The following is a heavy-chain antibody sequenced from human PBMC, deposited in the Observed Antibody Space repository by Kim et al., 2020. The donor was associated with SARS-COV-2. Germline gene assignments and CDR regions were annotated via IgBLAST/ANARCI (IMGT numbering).Heavy chain of an antibody. CDR2: IIPIFGTA. J-gene: IGHJ4*02. V-gene: IGHV1-69*13. CDR1: GGTFSSYA. CDR3: AREDPRDYSSGWYSANYFDY. Sequence: SVKVSCKASGGTFSSYAISWVRQAPGQGLEWMGGIIPIFGTANYAQKFQGRVTITADESTSTAYMELSSLRSEDTAVYYCAREDPRDYSSGWYSANYFDYWGQGTLVTVSS. D-gene: IGHD6-19*01.